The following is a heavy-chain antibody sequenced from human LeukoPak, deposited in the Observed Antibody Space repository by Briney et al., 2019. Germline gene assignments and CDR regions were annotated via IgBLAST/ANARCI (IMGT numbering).Heavy chain of an antibody. CDR1: GFTFSTYW. CDR2: INSDGSSI. D-gene: IGHD5-18*01. J-gene: IGHJ4*02. V-gene: IGHV3-74*01. Sequence: GGSLRLSCAASGFTFSTYWMHWVRQAPGKGLVWVSRINSDGSSISYADSVKGRFTISRDNAKNTVFLQMNSLRVEDTAVYYCARGYDYWGQGTLVTVSS. CDR3: ARGYDY.